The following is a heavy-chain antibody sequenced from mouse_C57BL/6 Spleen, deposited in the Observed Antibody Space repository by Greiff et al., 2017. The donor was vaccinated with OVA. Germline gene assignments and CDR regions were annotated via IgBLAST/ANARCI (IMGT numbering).Heavy chain of an antibody. Sequence: EVQRVESGAELVRPGASVKLSCTASGFNIKDDYMHWVKQRPEQGLEWIGWIDPENGDTEYASKFQGKATITADTSSNTAYLQLSSLTSEDTAVYYCTTCSNYWYFDVWGTGTTVTVSS. CDR1: GFNIKDDY. J-gene: IGHJ1*03. CDR3: TTCSNYWYFDV. V-gene: IGHV14-4*01. D-gene: IGHD1-1*01. CDR2: IDPENGDT.